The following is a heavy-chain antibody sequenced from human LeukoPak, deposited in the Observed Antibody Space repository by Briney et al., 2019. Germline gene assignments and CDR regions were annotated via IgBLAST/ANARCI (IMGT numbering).Heavy chain of an antibody. CDR2: IYYSGST. CDR3: ALQTYYYDSSFDY. V-gene: IGHV4-39*01. J-gene: IGHJ4*02. CDR1: GGSISSSSYY. Sequence: SETLSLTCTVSGGSISSSSYYWGWIRQPPGKGLEWIGSIYYSGSTYYNPSLKSRVTISVDTSKNQFPLKLSSVTAADTAVYYCALQTYYYDSSFDYWGQGTLVTVSS. D-gene: IGHD3-22*01.